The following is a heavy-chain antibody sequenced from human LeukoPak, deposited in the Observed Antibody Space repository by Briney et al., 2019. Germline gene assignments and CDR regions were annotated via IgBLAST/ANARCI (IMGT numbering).Heavy chain of an antibody. CDR2: ISSSSSYI. J-gene: IGHJ6*03. CDR3: ARFGVNDFWSGYSQNYYYMDV. V-gene: IGHV3-21*01. CDR1: GFTFSSYS. D-gene: IGHD3-3*01. Sequence: GGSLRLSCAASGFTFSSYSMNWVRQAPGKGLEWVSSISSSSSYIYYADSVKGRFTISRDNAKNSLYLQMNSLRAEDTAVYYCARFGVNDFWSGYSQNYYYMDVWGKGTTVTVSS.